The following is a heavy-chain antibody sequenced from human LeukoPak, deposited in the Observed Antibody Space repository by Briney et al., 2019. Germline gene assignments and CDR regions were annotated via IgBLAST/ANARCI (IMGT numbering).Heavy chain of an antibody. CDR2: ISSSSSYI. D-gene: IGHD3-9*01. Sequence: GGSLSLSCAASGFTFSSYSMNWVRQAPGKGLEWVSSISSSSSYIYYADPVKGRFTISRDNAKNSLYLQMNSLRAEDTAVYYCARDRRKRYFDWYDFDYWGQGTLVTVSS. CDR1: GFTFSSYS. J-gene: IGHJ4*02. CDR3: ARDRRKRYFDWYDFDY. V-gene: IGHV3-21*01.